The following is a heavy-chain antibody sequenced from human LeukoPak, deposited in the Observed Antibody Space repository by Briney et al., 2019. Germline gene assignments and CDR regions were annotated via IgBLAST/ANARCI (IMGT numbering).Heavy chain of an antibody. D-gene: IGHD3-22*01. CDR1: GFTLSSYW. CDR3: ARAPSEIGGYYPEYFRH. J-gene: IGHJ1*01. Sequence: GESLKISCAASGFTLSSYWMHWVRRAPGKGLVWVSRIKSDGRTNYADSVKGRFTISRDNAKNTVSLQMNSLRAEDTGVYYCARAPSEIGGYYPEYFRHWGQGTLVIVSS. V-gene: IGHV3-74*01. CDR2: IKSDGRT.